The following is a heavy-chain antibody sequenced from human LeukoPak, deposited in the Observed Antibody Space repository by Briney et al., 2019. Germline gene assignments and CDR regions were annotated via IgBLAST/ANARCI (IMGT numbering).Heavy chain of an antibody. J-gene: IGHJ4*02. CDR2: ISGSGGGT. CDR3: AKPYRGWGVITKD. D-gene: IGHD3-10*01. V-gene: IGHV3-23*01. Sequence: GGSLRLSCAASGFTSSSYAMSWVRQAPGKGLEWVSGISGSGGGTYYADSVKGRFTISRDNSKETLYLQMNSLRAEDTAVYYCAKPYRGWGVITKDWGQGTLVTVSS. CDR1: GFTSSSYA.